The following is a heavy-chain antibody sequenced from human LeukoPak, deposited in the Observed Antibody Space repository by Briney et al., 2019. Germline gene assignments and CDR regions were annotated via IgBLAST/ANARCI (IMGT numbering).Heavy chain of an antibody. D-gene: IGHD3-9*01. CDR1: GDTFSSYA. CDR2: IIPILGIA. CDR3: ARAPLTRDAFDI. J-gene: IGHJ3*02. Sequence: SVKVSCKASGDTFSSYAISWVRQAPGQGLEWMGRIIPILGIANYAQKFQGRVTITADKSTSTAYMELSSLRSEDTAVYYCARAPLTRDAFDIWGQGTMVTVSS. V-gene: IGHV1-69*04.